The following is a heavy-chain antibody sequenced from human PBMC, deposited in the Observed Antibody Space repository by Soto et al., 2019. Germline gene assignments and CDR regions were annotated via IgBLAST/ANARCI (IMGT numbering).Heavy chain of an antibody. CDR2: INHSGST. J-gene: IGHJ4*02. CDR3: ARGDYQYSIDY. D-gene: IGHD2-2*01. CDR1: GGSFSGYY. V-gene: IGHV4-34*01. Sequence: SETLSLTCAVYGGSFSGYYWSWIRQPPGKGLEWIGEINHSGSTNYNPSLKSRVTISVDTSKNQFSLKLSSVTAADTAVYYCARGDYQYSIDYWGQGTLVTVSS.